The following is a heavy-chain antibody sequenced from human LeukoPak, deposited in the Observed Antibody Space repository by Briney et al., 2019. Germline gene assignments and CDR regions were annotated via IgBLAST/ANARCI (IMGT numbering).Heavy chain of an antibody. CDR3: AREGSGSYYDY. J-gene: IGHJ4*02. D-gene: IGHD3-10*01. V-gene: IGHV4-34*01. CDR1: GGSFSGYY. Sequence: SETLSLTCAVYGGSFSGYYWSWIRQPPGKGLEWIGEINHSGSTNYNPSLKGRVTISVDTSKNQFSLKLSSVTAADTAVYYCAREGSGSYYDYWGQGTLVTVSS. CDR2: INHSGST.